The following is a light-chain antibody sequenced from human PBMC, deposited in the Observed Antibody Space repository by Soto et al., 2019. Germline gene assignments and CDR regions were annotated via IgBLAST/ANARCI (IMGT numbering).Light chain of an antibody. CDR1: QSVSSN. V-gene: IGKV3-15*01. CDR2: GAS. J-gene: IGKJ1*01. Sequence: EIVMTQSPATLSVSQGERATLSCRASQSVSSNLAWYQQKPGQAPRLLIYGASTRPTGIPSRFSGSVSGTEFTLTISSLQYEDFAVYYCQQYNNWTPTFGQGTKVDIK. CDR3: QQYNNWTPT.